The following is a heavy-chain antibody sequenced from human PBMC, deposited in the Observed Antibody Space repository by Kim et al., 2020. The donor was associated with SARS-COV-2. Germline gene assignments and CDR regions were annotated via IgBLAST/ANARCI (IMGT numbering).Heavy chain of an antibody. V-gene: IGHV3-33*01. J-gene: IGHJ6*02. CDR1: GFPFSSYG. D-gene: IGHD6-19*01. CDR2: IWYDGIKK. Sequence: GGSLRLSCAASGFPFSSYGMHWVRQAPGKGLEWVAIIWYDGIKKYYGDSVKGRFTISRDNSNNTVHLQMNRLRAEDTARYYCARENGWYGNHYVMDVWGQGPTLTVPS. CDR3: ARENGWYGNHYVMDV.